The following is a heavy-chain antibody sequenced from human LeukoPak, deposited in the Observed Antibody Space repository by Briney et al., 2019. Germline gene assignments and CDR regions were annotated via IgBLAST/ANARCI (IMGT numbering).Heavy chain of an antibody. J-gene: IGHJ4*02. CDR2: INPNSGGT. CDR1: GLTFTAYH. D-gene: IGHD7-27*01. Sequence: ASVKVSCKASGLTFTAYHMHWVRQAPGQGLEWMGSINPNSGGTNYAQKLQGRVTMTRDTSISTAYMELSGLRSDDTAVYYCARGPHWDPHFDYWGQETLVTVSS. V-gene: IGHV1-2*02. CDR3: ARGPHWDPHFDY.